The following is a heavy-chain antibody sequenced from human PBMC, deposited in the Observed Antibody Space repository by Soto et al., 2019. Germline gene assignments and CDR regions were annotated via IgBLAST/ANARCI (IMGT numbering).Heavy chain of an antibody. CDR3: ASHAPGQCNGGGCYLLNT. CDR2: IIPTRDVA. CDR1: GGTFNSYS. D-gene: IGHD2-15*01. Sequence: QVQLVQSGPEVKKPGSSVKVSCKPSGGTFNSYSINWVRQAPGQGLEWMGSIIPTRDVAFVAPTFQGRVTITADQSTKTAYLDLSSLRSADTAVYYCASHAPGQCNGGGCYLLNTWGQGTQVTVSS. V-gene: IGHV1-69*02. J-gene: IGHJ4*02.